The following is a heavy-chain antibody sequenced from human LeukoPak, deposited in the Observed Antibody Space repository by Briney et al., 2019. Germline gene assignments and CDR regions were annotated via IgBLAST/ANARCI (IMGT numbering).Heavy chain of an antibody. J-gene: IGHJ3*02. CDR3: ARVGWELLALNAFDI. Sequence: KPSETLSLTCTVSGGSISSYYWSWIRQPPGKGLEWIGYIYYSGSTNYNPSLKSRVTISVDTSKNQFSLKLSSVTAADTAVYYCARVGWELLALNAFDIWGQGTMVTVSS. V-gene: IGHV4-59*01. CDR2: IYYSGST. D-gene: IGHD1-26*01. CDR1: GGSISSYY.